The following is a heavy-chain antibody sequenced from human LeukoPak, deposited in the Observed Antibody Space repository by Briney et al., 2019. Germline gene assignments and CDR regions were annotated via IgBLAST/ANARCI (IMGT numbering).Heavy chain of an antibody. Sequence: GGSLRLSCAASGFTFSSYAMTWVRQSPGKGLEWVSVIGSGGDTYYSDSVQGRFTISRDNSKNTLYLQMNSLRADDTAVYYCAKGKIDYWGQGTLVTVSS. CDR3: AKGKIDY. J-gene: IGHJ4*02. V-gene: IGHV3-23*01. CDR2: IGSGGDT. CDR1: GFTFSSYA.